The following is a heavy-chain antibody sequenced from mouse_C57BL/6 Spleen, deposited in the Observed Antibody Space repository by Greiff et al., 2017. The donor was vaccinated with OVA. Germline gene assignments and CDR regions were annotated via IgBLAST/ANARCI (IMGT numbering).Heavy chain of an antibody. CDR1: GYTFTSYG. CDR3: ARSRRENAMDY. CDR2: IYPRSGNT. V-gene: IGHV1-81*01. J-gene: IGHJ4*01. Sequence: QVQLQQSGAELTRPGASVKLSCKASGYTFTSYGISWVKQRTGQGLEWIGEIYPRSGNTYYNEKFKGKATLTADKSSSTAYMELRSLTSEDSAVYFCARSRRENAMDYWGQGTSVTVSS.